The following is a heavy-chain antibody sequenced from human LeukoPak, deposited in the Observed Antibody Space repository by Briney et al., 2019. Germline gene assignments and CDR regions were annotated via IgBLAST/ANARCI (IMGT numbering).Heavy chain of an antibody. CDR1: RDTFTSHD. D-gene: IGHD2-2*01. CDR2: LAPNNGNT. V-gene: IGHV1-8*03. CDR3: ARRLCSRANGSPSSFDS. Sequence: ASVKVSCKASRDTFTSHDVNWVRQAPGQGREWMGWLAPNNGNTGSAQKFQGRVTITRDTSTRTVYMEINNLTSDDTAVYYCARRLCSRANGSPSSFDSWGQGTLVTLSS. J-gene: IGHJ4*02.